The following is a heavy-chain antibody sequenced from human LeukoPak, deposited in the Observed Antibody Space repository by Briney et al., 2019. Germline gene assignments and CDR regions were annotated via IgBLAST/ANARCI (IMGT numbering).Heavy chain of an antibody. D-gene: IGHD3/OR15-3a*01. CDR3: ARDRQGTGYYFDC. Sequence: RPGGSLRLSCAASEFTFSTYSMNWVRQAPEKGLEWISYISSSSTTIYYADSVKGRFTISRDNAKNSLYLQMNSLRAEDTAVYYCARDRQGTGYYFDCWGQGTLVTVSS. CDR1: EFTFSTYS. J-gene: IGHJ4*02. CDR2: ISSSSTTI. V-gene: IGHV3-48*01.